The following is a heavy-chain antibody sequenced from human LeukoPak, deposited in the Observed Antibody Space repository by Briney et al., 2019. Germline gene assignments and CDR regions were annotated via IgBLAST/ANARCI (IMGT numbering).Heavy chain of an antibody. Sequence: ASVKVSRKASGYTFTGYYMHWVRQAPGQGLEWMGRINPNSGGTNYAQKFQGRVTMTRDTSISTAYMELSRLRSDDTAVYYCASRLMVAATWFDPWGQGTLVTVSS. D-gene: IGHD2-15*01. CDR1: GYTFTGYY. CDR3: ASRLMVAATWFDP. J-gene: IGHJ5*02. CDR2: INPNSGGT. V-gene: IGHV1-2*06.